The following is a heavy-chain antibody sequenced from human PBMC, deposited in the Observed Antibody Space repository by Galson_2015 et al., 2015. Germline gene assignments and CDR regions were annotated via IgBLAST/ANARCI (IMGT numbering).Heavy chain of an antibody. CDR3: ARGVSFDP. J-gene: IGHJ5*02. CDR2: ISYDGSNE. CDR1: GFTFSSYG. V-gene: IGHV3-30*03. Sequence: SLRLSCAASGFTFSSYGMHWVRQAPGKGLEWVAVISYDGSNEYYADSVKGRFTISRDNSKNTLYLQMNSLRAEDTAVYYCARGVSFDPWGQGTLVTVSS.